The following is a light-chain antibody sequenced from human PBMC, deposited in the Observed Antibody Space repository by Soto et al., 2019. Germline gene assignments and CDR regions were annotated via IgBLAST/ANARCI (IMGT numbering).Light chain of an antibody. CDR3: QQYTNWPPNT. J-gene: IGKJ5*01. CDR1: QSVSSS. V-gene: IGKV3-15*01. Sequence: EIVLTQSPATLSLSPVERATLSCMASQSVSSSSLAWYQQKPGQAPRLLIYGASTRATGVPARFSGRGSGTEFTLTISSLQSEDFAVYYCQQYTNWPPNTFGQGTRLEIK. CDR2: GAS.